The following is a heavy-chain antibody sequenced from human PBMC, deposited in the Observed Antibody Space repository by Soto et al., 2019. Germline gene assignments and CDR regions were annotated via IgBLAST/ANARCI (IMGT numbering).Heavy chain of an antibody. CDR1: GFTFSSYG. CDR2: IWYDGSNK. J-gene: IGHJ4*02. V-gene: IGHV3-33*01. D-gene: IGHD5-12*01. Sequence: QVQLVESGGGVVQPGRSLRLSCAASGFTFSSYGMHWVRQAPGKGLEWVAVIWYDGSNKYYADSVKGRFTISRDNSKNTLYLQMNSLRAEDTAVYYCALPSGSDYGFDYWGQGTLVTVSS. CDR3: ALPSGSDYGFDY.